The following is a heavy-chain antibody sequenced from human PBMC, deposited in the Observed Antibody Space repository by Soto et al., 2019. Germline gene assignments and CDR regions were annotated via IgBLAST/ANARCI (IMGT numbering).Heavy chain of an antibody. Sequence: QVQLVESGGGVVQPGRSLRLSCAASGFTFSSYGMHWVRQAPGKGLEWVAVISYDGSNKYYADSVKGRFTISRDNSKNTLYLQMNSLRAEDTAVYYCAKERSSYGYNDYWGQGTLVTVSS. V-gene: IGHV3-30*18. J-gene: IGHJ4*02. CDR2: ISYDGSNK. D-gene: IGHD5-18*01. CDR3: AKERSSYGYNDY. CDR1: GFTFSSYG.